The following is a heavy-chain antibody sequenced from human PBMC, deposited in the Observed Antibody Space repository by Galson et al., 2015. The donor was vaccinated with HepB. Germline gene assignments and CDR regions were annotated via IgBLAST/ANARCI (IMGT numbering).Heavy chain of an antibody. J-gene: IGHJ6*03. V-gene: IGHV3-23*01. CDR2: ISGRGDSI. CDR1: EFTFSSHA. Sequence: SLRLSCAASEFTFSSHAMSWVRQAPGKGLEWVSAISGRGDSIYYADSVKGRFTMSRDNSKNMVYLQMSSLGVEDTAVYYCAKDRASEYQPLHVRGALDVWGKGTTVIVSS. D-gene: IGHD3-10*01. CDR3: AKDRASEYQPLHVRGALDV.